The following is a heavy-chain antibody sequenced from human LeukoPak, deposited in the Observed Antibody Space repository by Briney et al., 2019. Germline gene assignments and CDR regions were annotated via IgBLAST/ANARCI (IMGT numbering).Heavy chain of an antibody. CDR2: IIPIFGTA. Sequence: VASEKVSCKASGGTFSRYAISWVRQAPGQGLEWMGGIIPIFGTANYAQKFQGRVTITADKSTSTAYMELSSLRSDDTAVYYCARDARDCSGGSCYFGWGQGTLVTVSS. D-gene: IGHD2-15*01. CDR3: ARDARDCSGGSCYFG. V-gene: IGHV1-69*06. CDR1: GGTFSRYA. J-gene: IGHJ4*02.